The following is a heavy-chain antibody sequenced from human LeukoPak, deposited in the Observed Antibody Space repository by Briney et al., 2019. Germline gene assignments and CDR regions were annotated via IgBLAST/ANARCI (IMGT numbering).Heavy chain of an antibody. CDR1: GSSISSSSYY. CDR2: IYYSGST. D-gene: IGHD2-15*01. V-gene: IGHV4-39*01. J-gene: IGHJ4*02. CDR3: ARHAHCSGGSCYSSYFDY. Sequence: SETLSLTCTVSGSSISSSSYYWGWIRQPPGKGLEWIGSIYYSGSTYYNPSLKSRVTISVDTSKNQFSLKLSSVTAADTAVYYCARHAHCSGGSCYSSYFDYWGQGTLVTVSS.